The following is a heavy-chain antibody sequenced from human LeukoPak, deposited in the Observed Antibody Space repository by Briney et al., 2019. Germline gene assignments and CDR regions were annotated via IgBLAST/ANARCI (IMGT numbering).Heavy chain of an antibody. Sequence: SETLSLTCTVSGGSINNYYWSWIRQPPGKGLEWIGYLYNRGSTNYNPSLKSRVIISGDTSKSQFSLKLTSVTAADTAVYYCARDLRIYDSSGYYAFDIWGQGTMVPVSS. J-gene: IGHJ3*02. D-gene: IGHD3-22*01. V-gene: IGHV4-59*01. CDR1: GGSINNYY. CDR2: LYNRGST. CDR3: ARDLRIYDSSGYYAFDI.